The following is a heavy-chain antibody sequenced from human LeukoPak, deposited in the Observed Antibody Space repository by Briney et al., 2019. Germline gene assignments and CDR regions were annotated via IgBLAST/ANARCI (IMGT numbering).Heavy chain of an antibody. V-gene: IGHV4-30-4*01. Sequence: SQTLSLTCTVSGGSISSGAYYWSWIRQPPGKGLEWIGYIYYSGTTYYNPSLKSRITILVDTSKNQFSLKLSSVTAADTAVYYCASLDAFDIWGQGTMVTVSS. J-gene: IGHJ3*02. CDR3: ASLDAFDI. CDR2: IYYSGTT. CDR1: GGSISSGAYY.